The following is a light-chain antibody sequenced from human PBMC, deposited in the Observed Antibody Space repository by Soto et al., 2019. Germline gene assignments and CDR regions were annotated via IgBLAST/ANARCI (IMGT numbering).Light chain of an antibody. CDR2: DAS. Sequence: DIQMTQSPSSLSASVGDRVTITCQASQDININLIWYQQKPGKAPKLLIYDASDLETGVPSRFSGSGSGTGFTFTISSLQPEDFATYYCQQYESLPLTFGQGTRLEIK. V-gene: IGKV1-33*01. CDR3: QQYESLPLT. J-gene: IGKJ5*01. CDR1: QDININ.